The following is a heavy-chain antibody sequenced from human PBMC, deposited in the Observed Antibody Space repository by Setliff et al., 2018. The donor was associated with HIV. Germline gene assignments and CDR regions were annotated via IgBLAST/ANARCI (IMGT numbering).Heavy chain of an antibody. Sequence: ASVKVSCKASGYTFTTYDITWVRQAPGQGLEWLGWISPYNGHTNFAQKFQGRVTMTTDTATSAAYMEVRSLRSDDTAVYYCARTDYGGNSGGYYFDYWGQGSLVTVSS. CDR1: GYTFTTYD. D-gene: IGHD4-17*01. V-gene: IGHV1-18*01. J-gene: IGHJ4*02. CDR3: ARTDYGGNSGGYYFDY. CDR2: ISPYNGHT.